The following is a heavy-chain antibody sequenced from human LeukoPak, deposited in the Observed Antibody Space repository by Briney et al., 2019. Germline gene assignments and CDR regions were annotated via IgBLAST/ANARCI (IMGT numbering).Heavy chain of an antibody. V-gene: IGHV5-51*01. CDR3: ARRPYSGSPNWFDP. J-gene: IGHJ5*02. D-gene: IGHD1-26*01. CDR2: INLGDSET. CDR1: GHSFTNHW. Sequence: GESLKISCETSGHSFTNHWLGWVRQMPGKGLEWMGIINLGDSETQYSPSFQGQVTISLDKSINTAYLQWRSLKASDTAMYYCARRPYSGSPNWFDPWGQGTLVTVSS.